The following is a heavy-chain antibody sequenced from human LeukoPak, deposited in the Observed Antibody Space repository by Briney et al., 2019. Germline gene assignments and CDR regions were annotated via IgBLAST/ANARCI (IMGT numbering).Heavy chain of an antibody. CDR2: IYPGDSDT. Sequence: ASVKVSCKASGYTFTSYWIGWVRQMPGKGLEWMGIIYPGDSDTRYSPSFQGQVTISADKSISTAYLQWSSLKASDTAMYYCARRTGSAFDIWGQGTMVTVSS. D-gene: IGHD3/OR15-3a*01. J-gene: IGHJ3*02. CDR1: GYTFTSYW. V-gene: IGHV5-51*01. CDR3: ARRTGSAFDI.